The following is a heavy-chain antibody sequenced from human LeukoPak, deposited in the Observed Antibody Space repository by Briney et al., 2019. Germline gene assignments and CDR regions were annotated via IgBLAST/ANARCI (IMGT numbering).Heavy chain of an antibody. V-gene: IGHV3-74*01. CDR1: GFTFSSYW. Sequence: GGSLRLSCGASGFTFSSYWMHWVRQAPGKGLVWVSRINNDGSSTSYADSVQGRFTISRDNAKNSLYLQMNSLRAEDTAVYYCARDPSCSGGSCYHHDAFDIWGQGTMVTVSS. CDR3: ARDPSCSGGSCYHHDAFDI. D-gene: IGHD2-15*01. CDR2: INNDGSST. J-gene: IGHJ3*02.